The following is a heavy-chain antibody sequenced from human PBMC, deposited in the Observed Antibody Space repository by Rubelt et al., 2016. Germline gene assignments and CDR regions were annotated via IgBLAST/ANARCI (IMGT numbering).Heavy chain of an antibody. D-gene: IGHD2-15*01. CDR1: GGSFSGYY. J-gene: IGHJ5*02. CDR2: INHSGST. Sequence: QVQLQQWGAGLLKPSETLSLTCAVYGGSFSGYYWSWIRQPPGKGLEWIGEINHSGSTNYNPSLKSVVTISVDTSKNLFSLELSSVTAADTGVYYCARTYVDGSGGSCRNWFDPWGQGTLVTVSS. CDR3: ARTYVDGSGGSCRNWFDP. V-gene: IGHV4-34*01.